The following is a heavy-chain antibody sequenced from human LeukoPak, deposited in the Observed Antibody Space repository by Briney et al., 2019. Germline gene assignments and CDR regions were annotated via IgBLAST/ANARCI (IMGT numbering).Heavy chain of an antibody. CDR1: GLSSSNAW. D-gene: IGHD6-19*01. Sequence: PGGSLRLSCAASGLSSSNAWMSWVRQAPGKGLEWVAHIKRNTDTGTTNYGASVEGRFTVSRDDLKNTLYLQMNSLKIEDTAVYYCTTGDRGWQDYWGQGTLVTVSS. J-gene: IGHJ4*02. CDR3: TTGDRGWQDY. V-gene: IGHV3-15*01. CDR2: IKRNTDTGTT.